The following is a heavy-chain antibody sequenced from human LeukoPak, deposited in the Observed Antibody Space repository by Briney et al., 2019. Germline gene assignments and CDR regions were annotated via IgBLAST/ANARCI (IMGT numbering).Heavy chain of an antibody. V-gene: IGHV4-38-2*01. CDR2: IYRSGST. CDR3: ARYHCSTTSCINYFDY. D-gene: IGHD2-2*01. Sequence: PSETLSLTCAVSGYSISSGYYWGWIRQPPGKGLEWIGSIYRSGSTYCNPSLKSRVTISVDTSKNQFSLKLTSATAADTAVYYCARYHCSTTSCINYFDYWGQGTLVTVSS. J-gene: IGHJ4*02. CDR1: GYSISSGYY.